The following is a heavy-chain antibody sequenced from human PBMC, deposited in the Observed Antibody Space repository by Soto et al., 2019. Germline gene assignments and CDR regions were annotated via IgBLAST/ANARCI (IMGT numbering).Heavy chain of an antibody. D-gene: IGHD3-3*01. Sequence: SVKVSCKASGFTFTSSAVQWVRQARGQRLEWIGWIVVGSGNTNYAQKFQERVTITRDMSTGTAYMELSSLRSEDTAVYYCAAATIFGVVMDYYYYYGMDVWGQGTTVTVSS. CDR2: IVVGSGNT. V-gene: IGHV1-58*01. CDR3: AAATIFGVVMDYYYYYGMDV. CDR1: GFTFTSSA. J-gene: IGHJ6*02.